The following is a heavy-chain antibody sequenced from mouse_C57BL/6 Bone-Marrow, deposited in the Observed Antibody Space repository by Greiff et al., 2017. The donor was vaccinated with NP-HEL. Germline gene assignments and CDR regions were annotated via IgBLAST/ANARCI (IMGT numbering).Heavy chain of an antibody. J-gene: IGHJ2*01. V-gene: IGHV5-4*01. D-gene: IGHD1-1*01. CDR2: ISDGGSYT. CDR1: GFTFSSYA. Sequence: EVKVEESGGGLVKPGGSLKLSCAASGFTFSSYAMSWVRQTPEKRLEWVATISDGGSYTYYPDNVKGRFTISRDNAKNNLYLQMSHLKSEDTAMYYCARDTIITTVVADYFDYWGQGTTLTVSS. CDR3: ARDTIITTVVADYFDY.